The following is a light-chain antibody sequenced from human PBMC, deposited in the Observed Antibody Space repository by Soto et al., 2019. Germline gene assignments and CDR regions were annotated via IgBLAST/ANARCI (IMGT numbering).Light chain of an antibody. J-gene: IGKJ4*01. CDR2: KAS. CDR1: QSISSW. CDR3: QQYNTYLLT. Sequence: DIQMTQSPSTLSASVGDRVTITCRASQSISSWLAWYQQKPGKAPKLLIYKASSLESGVTSRFSGSGSGTEFTLTISSLQPGDFATYYCQQYNTYLLTFGGGTKVEIK. V-gene: IGKV1-5*03.